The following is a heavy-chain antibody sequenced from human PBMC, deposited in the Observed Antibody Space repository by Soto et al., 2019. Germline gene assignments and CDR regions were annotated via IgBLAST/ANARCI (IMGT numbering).Heavy chain of an antibody. J-gene: IGHJ6*02. V-gene: IGHV3-43D*04. Sequence: PGGSLRLSCAASGFTFDDYAMHWVRQAPGKGLEWVSLISWDGGSTYYADSVKGRFTISRDNSKNSLYLQMNSLRAEDTALYYCAKERRPARPLYGMDIWGQGTTVTVSS. D-gene: IGHD6-6*01. CDR1: GFTFDDYA. CDR2: ISWDGGST. CDR3: AKERRPARPLYGMDI.